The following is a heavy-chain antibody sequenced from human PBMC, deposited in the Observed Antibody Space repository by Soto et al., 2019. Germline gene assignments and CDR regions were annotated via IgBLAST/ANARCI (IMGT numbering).Heavy chain of an antibody. CDR3: AREGFWVATIPGGFDI. V-gene: IGHV3-48*02. Sequence: PGGSLTLSYAPSGFHFSSYSMNWARPPPGKGLEWVSYISSSSSTIYYADSVKGRFTISRDNAKNSLYLQMNSLRDEDTAVYYCAREGFWVATIPGGFDIWGQGTMVSVSS. D-gene: IGHD5-12*01. CDR2: ISSSSSTI. CDR1: GFHFSSYS. J-gene: IGHJ3*02.